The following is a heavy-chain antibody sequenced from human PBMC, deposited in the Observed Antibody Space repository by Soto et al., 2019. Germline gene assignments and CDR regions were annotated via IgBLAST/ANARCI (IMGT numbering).Heavy chain of an antibody. Sequence: EVQLVESGGGLVQPGRSLRLSCAASGFTFDDYAMHWVRQAPGKGLEWVSGISWNSGSIGYADSVKGRFTISRDNAKKSLYLHMNSLRGEDTALYYCAKVTQTLGDYDYALDVWGQGTTVTVSS. CDR3: AKVTQTLGDYDYALDV. J-gene: IGHJ6*02. CDR1: GFTFDDYA. V-gene: IGHV3-9*01. CDR2: ISWNSGSI. D-gene: IGHD7-27*01.